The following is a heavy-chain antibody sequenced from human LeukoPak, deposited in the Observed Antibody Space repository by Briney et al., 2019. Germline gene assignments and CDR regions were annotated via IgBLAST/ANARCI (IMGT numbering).Heavy chain of an antibody. V-gene: IGHV4-34*01. CDR1: GGSFSGYY. J-gene: IGHJ3*02. Sequence: SETLSLTCAVYGGSFSGYYWSWIRQPPGKGLEWIGEINHSGSTNYNPSLKSRVTISVDTSKNQFSLKLSSVTAADTAVYYCARGDDYYDSSGAFDIWGQGTMVTVSS. CDR2: INHSGST. D-gene: IGHD3-22*01. CDR3: ARGDDYYDSSGAFDI.